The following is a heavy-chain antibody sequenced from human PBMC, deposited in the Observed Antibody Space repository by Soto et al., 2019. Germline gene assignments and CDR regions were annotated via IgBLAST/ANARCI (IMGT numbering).Heavy chain of an antibody. D-gene: IGHD2-15*01. CDR1: GYTFTSYG. Sequence: ASVKVSCKASGYTFTSYGISWVRQAPGQGLEWMGWVSAYNGNTNYAQKLQGRVTMTTDTSTSTAYMELRSLRSDDTAVYYCARGSGRLWGYCSGGSCYSGAFDIWGQGTMVTVSS. CDR3: ARGSGRLWGYCSGGSCYSGAFDI. J-gene: IGHJ3*02. V-gene: IGHV1-18*01. CDR2: VSAYNGNT.